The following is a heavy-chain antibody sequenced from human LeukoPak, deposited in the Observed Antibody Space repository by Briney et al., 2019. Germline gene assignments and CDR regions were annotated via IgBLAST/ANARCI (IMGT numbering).Heavy chain of an antibody. CDR3: ARSSSGDTWDLFDY. CDR1: GGTFSSYA. CDR2: IIPIFGTA. J-gene: IGHJ4*02. V-gene: IGHV1-69*05. D-gene: IGHD1-26*01. Sequence: SVKVSCKASGGTFSSYAISWVRQAPGQGLEWMGGIIPIFGTANYAQKFQGRATITTDESTSTAYMELSSLRSEDTAVSYCARSSSGDTWDLFDYWGQGTLVTVSS.